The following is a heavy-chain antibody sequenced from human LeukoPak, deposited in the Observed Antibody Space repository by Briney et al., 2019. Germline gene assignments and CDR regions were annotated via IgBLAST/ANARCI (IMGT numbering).Heavy chain of an antibody. CDR2: INPNSGGT. D-gene: IGHD6-13*01. V-gene: IGHV1-2*02. Sequence: ASVKVSCEASGYTFTGYYMHWVRQAPGQGLEWMGWINPNSGGTNYAQKFQGRVTMTRDTSISTAYMELSRLRSDDTAVYYCARVGAAAQYDALDIWGQGTMVTVSS. CDR3: ARVGAAAQYDALDI. J-gene: IGHJ3*02. CDR1: GYTFTGYY.